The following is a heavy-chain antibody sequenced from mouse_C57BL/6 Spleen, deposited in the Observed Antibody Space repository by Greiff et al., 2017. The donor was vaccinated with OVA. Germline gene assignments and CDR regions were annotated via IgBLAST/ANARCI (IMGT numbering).Heavy chain of an antibody. J-gene: IGHJ3*01. V-gene: IGHV1-9*01. CDR3: ARSGQLRPWFAY. CDR1: GYTFTGYW. D-gene: IGHD3-2*02. CDR2: ILPGSGST. Sequence: QVQLQQSGAELMKPGASVKLSCKATGYTFTGYWIEWVKQRPGHGLEWIGEILPGSGSTNYNEKFKGKATFTADTSSNTAYMKLSSLTTEDSAIYYCARSGQLRPWFAYWGQGTLVTVSA.